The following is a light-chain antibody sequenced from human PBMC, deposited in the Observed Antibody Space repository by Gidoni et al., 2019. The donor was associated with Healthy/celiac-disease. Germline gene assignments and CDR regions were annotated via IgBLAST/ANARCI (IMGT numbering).Light chain of an antibody. CDR1: SSNIGAGYD. CDR2: GST. J-gene: IGLJ2*01. V-gene: IGLV1-40*01. CDR3: QSYDSSLSGVL. Sequence: QSVLTQPPSVSGAPGQRVTISCTGSSSNIGAGYDVHWYQQLPGTAPKLLIYGSTNRRSGGPDLFSGFKSGTSASLAITGLQAEEEADYYGQSYDSSLSGVLFGGGTKLTVL.